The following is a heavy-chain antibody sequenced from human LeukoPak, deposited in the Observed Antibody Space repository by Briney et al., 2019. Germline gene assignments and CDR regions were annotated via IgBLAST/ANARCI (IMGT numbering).Heavy chain of an antibody. V-gene: IGHV3-21*06. Sequence: GGSLRLSCEASGFTFNTYSMNWARQAPGKGLEWVSSIDSSGGYMFYADSVKGRFIISRDNAKDSPYLQMNSLRVEDTAVYYCLRGDRRDYWGQGTLVTVSS. J-gene: IGHJ4*02. CDR2: IDSSGGYM. CDR3: LRGDRRDY. CDR1: GFTFNTYS.